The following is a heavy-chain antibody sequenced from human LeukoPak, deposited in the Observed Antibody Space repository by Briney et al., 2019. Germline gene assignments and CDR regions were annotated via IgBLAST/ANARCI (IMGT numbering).Heavy chain of an antibody. D-gene: IGHD2/OR15-2a*01. CDR3: ARQYCSSSTCFLNWFDT. CDR1: GYTFHDFY. Sequence: ASVKVSCKASGYTFHDFYLHWVRQAPGQGLEWMGRINPNNGDTNFAQNFQGRVTVTRDTSISTAYMELSSLRSDDTAVYYCARQYCSSSTCFLNWFDTWGQGTLVTVPS. CDR2: INPNNGDT. V-gene: IGHV1-2*06. J-gene: IGHJ5*02.